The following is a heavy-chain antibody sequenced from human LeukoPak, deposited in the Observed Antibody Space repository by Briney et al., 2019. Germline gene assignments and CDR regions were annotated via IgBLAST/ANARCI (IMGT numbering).Heavy chain of an antibody. CDR2: IIPIFGTA. CDR1: GGTFSNYA. Sequence: SVKVSCKASGGTFSNYAISWVRQAPGQGLEWMGGIIPIFGTANYAQKFQGRVTITADESTSTAYMELSSLRSEDTAVYYCASMDTAMVIDYWGQGTLVTVSS. D-gene: IGHD5-18*01. J-gene: IGHJ4*02. CDR3: ASMDTAMVIDY. V-gene: IGHV1-69*13.